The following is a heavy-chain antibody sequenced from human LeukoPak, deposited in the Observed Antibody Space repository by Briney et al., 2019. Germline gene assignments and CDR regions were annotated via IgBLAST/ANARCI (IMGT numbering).Heavy chain of an antibody. CDR1: GGSFGAHY. D-gene: IGHD1-26*01. J-gene: IGHJ4*02. CDR3: AREGNGSPDHFDS. CDR2: INHSGVT. Sequence: SGTLSLPCAGYGGSFGAHYWSWIRRAPGRGREGSGEINHSGVTNYNPSLKSRVAISVDTSKNQFSLKVNSVTAADTAVYYCAREGNGSPDHFDSWGQGTLVTVSS. V-gene: IGHV4-34*01.